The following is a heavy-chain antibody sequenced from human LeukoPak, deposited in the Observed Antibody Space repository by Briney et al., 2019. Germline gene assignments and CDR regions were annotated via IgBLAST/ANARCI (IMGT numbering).Heavy chain of an antibody. Sequence: ASVKVSCKASGYTFTSYYMHWVRQAPGQGLEWMGIINPSGGSTSYAQNLQGRVTMTRDTSTSTVYMELSSLRSEDTAVYYCARDHGGYGLDYYSYMDVWGKGTTVTVSS. V-gene: IGHV1-46*01. CDR1: GYTFTSYY. D-gene: IGHD5-12*01. CDR3: ARDHGGYGLDYYSYMDV. J-gene: IGHJ6*03. CDR2: INPSGGST.